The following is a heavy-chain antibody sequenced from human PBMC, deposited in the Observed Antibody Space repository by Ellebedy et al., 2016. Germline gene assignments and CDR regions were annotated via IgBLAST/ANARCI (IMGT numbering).Heavy chain of an antibody. V-gene: IGHV3-21*01. CDR2: ITSSSSYI. J-gene: IGHJ5*02. CDR1: GFTLSDYS. CDR3: ARGVGGTSLNWFDP. D-gene: IGHD3-16*01. Sequence: GESLKISXAASGFTLSDYSMNWVRQAPGKGLEWVSSITSSSSYIFYADSVKGRFTISRDNAKNSVYLQMNSLRGEDTALYYCARGVGGTSLNWFDPWGQGTLVIVSS.